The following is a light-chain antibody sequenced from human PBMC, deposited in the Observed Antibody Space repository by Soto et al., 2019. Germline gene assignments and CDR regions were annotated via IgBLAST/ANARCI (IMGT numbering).Light chain of an antibody. V-gene: IGKV1-5*01. CDR2: DAS. J-gene: IGKJ1*01. CDR3: RQYNSYS. Sequence: DIQMTQSPSTLSASVGDRVTITCRASQSLGIWLAWHQQKPGKAPKLLIYDASTLKSGVPSRFSGSGSGTKFTLTISSLQPDDFATYYCRQYNSYSFGQGTKVDI. CDR1: QSLGIW.